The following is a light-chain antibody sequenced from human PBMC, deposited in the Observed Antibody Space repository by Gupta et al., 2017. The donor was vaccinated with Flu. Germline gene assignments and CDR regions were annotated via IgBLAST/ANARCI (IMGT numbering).Light chain of an antibody. Sequence: AIRMTQSPSSFSASTGDRVTITCRASQGISSYLAWYQQKPGKAPKLLIYAASTLQRGVPSRFSGSGSVTDFTLTISCLQSEDFATYYCQQYDSYPHGFGQGVKLEIK. CDR3: QQYDSYPHG. J-gene: IGKJ2*03. CDR1: QGISSY. V-gene: IGKV1-8*01. CDR2: AAS.